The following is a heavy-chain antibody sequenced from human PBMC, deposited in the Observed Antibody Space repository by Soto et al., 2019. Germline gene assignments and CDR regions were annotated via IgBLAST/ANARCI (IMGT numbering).Heavy chain of an antibody. Sequence: SETLSLTCTVSGGSISSYYWSWIRQPPGKGLEWIGYIYYSGSTNYNPSLKSRVTISVDRSKNQFSLKLSSVTAADTAVYYCARGLDYYDSSGYYYFDYWGQGTLVTVSS. CDR2: IYYSGST. V-gene: IGHV4-59*01. CDR3: ARGLDYYDSSGYYYFDY. CDR1: GGSISSYY. D-gene: IGHD3-22*01. J-gene: IGHJ4*02.